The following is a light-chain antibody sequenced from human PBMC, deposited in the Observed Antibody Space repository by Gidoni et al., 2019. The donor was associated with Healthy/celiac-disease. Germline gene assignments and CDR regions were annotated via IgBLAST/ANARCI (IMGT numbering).Light chain of an antibody. Sequence: EIVMTQSPATLSVSPGERATLSCRASQSVSSNLAWYQQKPGQAPRLLIYGASTKATGIPARFGGSGSGTEFTLTISSLQSEDFAVYYCQQYKNWTPEMYTFGQGTKLEIK. CDR3: QQYKNWTPEMYT. CDR2: GAS. V-gene: IGKV3-15*01. CDR1: QSVSSN. J-gene: IGKJ2*01.